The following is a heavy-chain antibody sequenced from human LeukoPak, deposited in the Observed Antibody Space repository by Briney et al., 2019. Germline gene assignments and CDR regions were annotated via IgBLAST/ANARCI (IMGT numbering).Heavy chain of an antibody. V-gene: IGHV6-1*01. CDR2: TYYRSKWYN. CDR1: GDSVSNNSTA. J-gene: IGHJ4*02. Sequence: SQTLSLTCAISGDSVSNNSTAWNWIRQSPSRGLEWLGRTYYRSKWYNEYAVSVQSRISINADTSKNQFSLKLTSVTAADTAMYYCARLVGSSWYHEILFGRDYWGQGTLVTVSS. D-gene: IGHD6-13*01. CDR3: ARLVGSSWYHEILFGRDY.